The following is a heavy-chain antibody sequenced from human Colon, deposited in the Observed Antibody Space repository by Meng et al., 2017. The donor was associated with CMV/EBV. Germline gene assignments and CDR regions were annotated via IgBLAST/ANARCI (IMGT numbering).Heavy chain of an antibody. J-gene: IGHJ4*02. V-gene: IGHV3-21*01. D-gene: IGHD2-2*01. Sequence: GESLKISCLPSGFIFSAYGVHWVRQAPGKGLEWVSSISSSSSYIYYADSVKGRFTISRDNAKNSLYLQMNSLRAEDTAVYYCARAVWGVCSSTSCLPDYWGQGTLVTVSS. CDR1: GFIFSAYG. CDR3: ARAVWGVCSSTSCLPDY. CDR2: ISSSSSYI.